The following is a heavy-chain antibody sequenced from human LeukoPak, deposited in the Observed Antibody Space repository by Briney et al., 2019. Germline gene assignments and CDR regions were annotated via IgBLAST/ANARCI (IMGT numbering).Heavy chain of an antibody. Sequence: ASVKVSCKASGYTFTGYYMHWVRQAPGQGLEWMGWINPNSGGTNYAQKFQGRVTMTRDTSISTAYMELSRLRSDDTAVYHCARVLQQLVRPSYFDYWGQGTLVTVSS. CDR2: INPNSGGT. CDR3: ARVLQQLVRPSYFDY. D-gene: IGHD6-13*01. CDR1: GYTFTGYY. V-gene: IGHV1-2*02. J-gene: IGHJ4*02.